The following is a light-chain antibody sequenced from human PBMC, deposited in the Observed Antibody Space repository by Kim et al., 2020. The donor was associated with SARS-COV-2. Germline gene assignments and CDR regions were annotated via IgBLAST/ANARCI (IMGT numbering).Light chain of an antibody. CDR3: QAWDNSIVV. CDR2: RDD. J-gene: IGLJ3*02. Sequence: NYASWYQQRPGQSPLLVIYRDDKRPSGLPERFSGSTSGNTATLTISGTQPMDEADYYCQAWDNSIVVFGGGTQLTVL. CDR1: NY. V-gene: IGLV3-1*01.